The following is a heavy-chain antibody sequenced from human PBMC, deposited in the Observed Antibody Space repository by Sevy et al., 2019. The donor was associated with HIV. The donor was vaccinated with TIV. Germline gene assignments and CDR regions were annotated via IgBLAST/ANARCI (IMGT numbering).Heavy chain of an antibody. CDR3: ARASDQYTSNWRIVYYFDY. V-gene: IGHV4-4*07. CDR2: IYTSGST. D-gene: IGHD6-13*01. Sequence: SETLSLTCTVSGGSISSYYWSWIRQPAGKGLEWIGRIYTSGSTNYNPSLKSRVTMSVDTSKNQFSLKVTSVTAADTAIYYCARASDQYTSNWRIVYYFDYWGQGTLVTVSS. J-gene: IGHJ4*02. CDR1: GGSISSYY.